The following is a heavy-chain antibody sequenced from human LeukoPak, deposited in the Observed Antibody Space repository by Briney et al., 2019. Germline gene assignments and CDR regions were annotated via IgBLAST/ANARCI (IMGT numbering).Heavy chain of an antibody. CDR3: ARGYCSSGSCYHGDY. D-gene: IGHD2-2*01. CDR2: IYTSGST. Sequence: PSQTLSLTNTLSGEAISRDGYYCGWIRPPARKGLEWIGRIYTSGSTNYNPSLKSRVTMSLDTSKNQSSLKLSSVTAADTAIYYCARGYCSSGSCYHGDYWGQGTLVTVSS. CDR1: GEAISRDGYY. J-gene: IGHJ4*02. V-gene: IGHV4-61*02.